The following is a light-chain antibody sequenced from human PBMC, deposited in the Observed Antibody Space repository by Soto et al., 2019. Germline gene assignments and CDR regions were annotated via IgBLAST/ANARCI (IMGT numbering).Light chain of an antibody. CDR2: EVS. Sequence: QSALTQPASVSGSPGQSITISCAGTSSDVADYKYVSWYQQHPGKGPKLIIYEVSNRPSGVSNRFSGSKSGNAASLTISGLQAEDEGDYYCSSYTRTSTLVFGGGTKLTVL. CDR1: SSDVADYKY. J-gene: IGLJ2*01. V-gene: IGLV2-14*01. CDR3: SSYTRTSTLV.